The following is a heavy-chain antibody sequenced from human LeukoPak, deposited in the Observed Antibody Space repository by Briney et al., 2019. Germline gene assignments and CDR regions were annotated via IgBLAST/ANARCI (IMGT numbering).Heavy chain of an antibody. CDR3: AKELGDVYSGYDWNYYYYYMDV. D-gene: IGHD5-12*01. J-gene: IGHJ6*03. V-gene: IGHV3-23*01. Sequence: GGSLRLSCAASGLIFSSYAMSWVRQTPGKGLEWVSGISGSGDITKHADSVKGRFTISRDNSKNTVYLQMHSLRAEDTAVYYCAKELGDVYSGYDWNYYYYYMDVWGKGTTVTISS. CDR2: ISGSGDIT. CDR1: GLIFSSYA.